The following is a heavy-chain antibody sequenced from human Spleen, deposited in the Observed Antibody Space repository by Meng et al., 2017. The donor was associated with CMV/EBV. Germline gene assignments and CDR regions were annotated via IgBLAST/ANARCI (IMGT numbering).Heavy chain of an antibody. CDR2: MFSGGRT. CDR1: GFTFGDYA. CDR3: AKDAPSYGVSPSYYYYGVDV. D-gene: IGHD4-17*01. J-gene: IGHJ6*02. V-gene: IGHV3-66*02. Sequence: GGSLRLSCTASGFTFGDYAMSWVRQAPGKGLEWVSVMFSGGRTYYADSVKGRFTISRDESQNTVFLQMNSLRPDDTAVYYCAKDAPSYGVSPSYYYYGVDVWGQGTTVTVSS.